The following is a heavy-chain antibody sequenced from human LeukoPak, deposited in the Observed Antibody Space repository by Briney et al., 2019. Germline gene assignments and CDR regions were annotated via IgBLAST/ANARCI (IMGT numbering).Heavy chain of an antibody. J-gene: IGHJ4*02. CDR1: GFTFNNFA. V-gene: IGHV3-23*01. CDR2: ISGSGGNT. CDR3: AKGLRGSSYDY. Sequence: PGGSLRLSCAASGFTFNNFAMSWVRQAPGKGLEWVSGISGSGGNTHYADSVKGRFTISRDNSKNTLYLQMNSLRAEDTAVYYCAKGLRGSSYDYWGQGTLVTVSS. D-gene: IGHD6-13*01.